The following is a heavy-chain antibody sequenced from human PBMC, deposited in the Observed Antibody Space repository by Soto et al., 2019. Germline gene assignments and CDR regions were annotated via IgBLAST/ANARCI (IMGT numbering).Heavy chain of an antibody. Sequence: EVQLLESGGGLVQPGGSLRLSCAASGFTFSSYAMSWVRQAPGKGLEWVSAISGSGGSTYYADSVKGRFTIPRDNSKNTLYLQMHSLRAEDTAVYYFAKDLFPVKVGIVGSTRAGYWGQGTLVTVSS. V-gene: IGHV3-23*01. D-gene: IGHD1-26*01. CDR2: ISGSGGST. CDR3: AKDLFPVKVGIVGSTRAGY. CDR1: GFTFSSYA. J-gene: IGHJ4*02.